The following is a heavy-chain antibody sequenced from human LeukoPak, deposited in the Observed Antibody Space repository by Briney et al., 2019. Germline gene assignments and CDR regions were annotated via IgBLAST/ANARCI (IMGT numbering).Heavy chain of an antibody. CDR3: ARAGGGYYGDY. V-gene: IGHV4-59*01. Sequence: SETLSLTCTVSGVYISSYFWSWIRQPPRKGLEWIGYIYYSGSTNYNPSLKSRVTIPVETSKNQFSLKLTSVTAADTAVYYCARAGGGYYGDYWGQGTLVTVSS. D-gene: IGHD3-10*01. CDR2: IYYSGST. CDR1: GVYISSYF. J-gene: IGHJ4*02.